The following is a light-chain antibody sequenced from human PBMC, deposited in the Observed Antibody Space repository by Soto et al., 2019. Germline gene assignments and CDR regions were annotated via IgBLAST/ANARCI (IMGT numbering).Light chain of an antibody. J-gene: IGKJ1*01. V-gene: IGKV3-20*01. Sequence: EIVLTQSPGTLSLSPGERATLSCRASQSLSSNYLAWYQQKPGQAPRLLIYGASSRATGIPDRFSGSGSGIDFTLTISRLEPEDFAVYYCQQFGWSPLTFGQGTKVEIK. CDR3: QQFGWSPLT. CDR1: QSLSSNY. CDR2: GAS.